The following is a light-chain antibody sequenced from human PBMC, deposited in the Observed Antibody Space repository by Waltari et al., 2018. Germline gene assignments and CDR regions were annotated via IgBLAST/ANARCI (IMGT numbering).Light chain of an antibody. CDR2: GAS. J-gene: IGKJ1*01. CDR3: QQYNNWWT. CDR1: QSVISN. V-gene: IGKV3-15*01. Sequence: EIVMTQSPATLSVSPGERATLSCRASQSVISNSAWYQQKPGQAPRLLIYGASTRATGIPARFSGSGSGTEFTLTISSLQSEDFAVYYCQQYNNWWTFGQGTKVEIK.